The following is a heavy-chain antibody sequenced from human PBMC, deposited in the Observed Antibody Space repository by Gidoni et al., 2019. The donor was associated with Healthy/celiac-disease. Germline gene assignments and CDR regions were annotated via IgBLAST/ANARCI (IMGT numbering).Heavy chain of an antibody. D-gene: IGHD6-13*01. CDR3: ARDYRPDIAAAGPPDEQGNY. CDR1: GFTFSSYA. V-gene: IGHV3-30*01. J-gene: IGHJ4*02. CDR2: ISYDGSNK. Sequence: QVQLVESGGGVVQPGRSLRLSCAASGFTFSSYAMHWVRQAPGKGLEWVAVISYDGSNKYYADSVKGRFTISRDNSKNTLYLQMNSLRAEDTAVYYCARDYRPDIAAAGPPDEQGNYWGQGTLVTVSS.